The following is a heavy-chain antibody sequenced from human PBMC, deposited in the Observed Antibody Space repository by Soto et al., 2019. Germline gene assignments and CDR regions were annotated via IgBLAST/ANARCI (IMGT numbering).Heavy chain of an antibody. CDR1: GGSISSGGYY. CDR3: GTGWQQLALDY. J-gene: IGHJ4*02. D-gene: IGHD6-13*01. CDR2: IYCSGST. V-gene: IGHV4-31*03. Sequence: QVQLRESGPGLVKPSQTLSLTCTVSGGSISSGGYYWSWIRQHPGKGLEWIGYIYCSGSTYYNPSLKSRVTISVDTSKNQFSLKLSSVTAADTAVYYCGTGWQQLALDYWGQGTLVTVSS.